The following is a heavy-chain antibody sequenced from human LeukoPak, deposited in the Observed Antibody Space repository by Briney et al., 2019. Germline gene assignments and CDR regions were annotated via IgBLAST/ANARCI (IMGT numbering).Heavy chain of an antibody. CDR2: IYTSGST. Sequence: SETLSLTCTVSGGSISSYYWSWIRQPAGKGLEWIGRIYTSGSTNYNPSLKSRVTMSVDTSKNQFSLKLSSVTAADTAVYYCARDEYGIYDFWSGSGYYYGMDVWGQGTTVTVSS. J-gene: IGHJ6*02. CDR3: ARDEYGIYDFWSGSGYYYGMDV. V-gene: IGHV4-4*07. CDR1: GGSISSYY. D-gene: IGHD3-3*01.